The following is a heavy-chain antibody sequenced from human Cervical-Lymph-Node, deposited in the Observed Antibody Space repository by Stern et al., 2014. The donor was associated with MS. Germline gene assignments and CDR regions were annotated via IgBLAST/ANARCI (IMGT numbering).Heavy chain of an antibody. CDR1: GYTFTSYG. CDR2: ISDYNGNT. Sequence: QVQLVQSGAEVKKPGASVKVSCKASGYTFTSYGISWVRQAPGQGLEWMGWISDYNGNTNYAQKLQGRVTMTNDTSTSTAYMEPRSLRSDDTAVYYCARDLGPPLGELVPDFDYWGQGTLVTVSS. J-gene: IGHJ4*02. V-gene: IGHV1-18*01. CDR3: ARDLGPPLGELVPDFDY. D-gene: IGHD3-10*01.